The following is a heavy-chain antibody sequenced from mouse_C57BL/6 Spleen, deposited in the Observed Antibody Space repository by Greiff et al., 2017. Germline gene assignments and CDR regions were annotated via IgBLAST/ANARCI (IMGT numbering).Heavy chain of an antibody. J-gene: IGHJ4*01. CDR2: INPNSGCT. CDR1: GYTFTSYW. D-gene: IGHD2-4*01. V-gene: IGHV1-72*01. Sequence: VKLQQPGAELVKPGASVKLSCKASGYTFTSYWMHWVKQRPGRGLEWIGRINPNSGCTKYNEEFKSEATLTVDNTSSTAYMQRSSLTSEDSAVYCCAKPFDYLYAMGYWGQGTSVTVSS. CDR3: AKPFDYLYAMGY.